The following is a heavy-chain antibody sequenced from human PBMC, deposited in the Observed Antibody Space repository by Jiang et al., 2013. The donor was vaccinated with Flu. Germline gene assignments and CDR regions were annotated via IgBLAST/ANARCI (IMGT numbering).Heavy chain of an antibody. CDR3: AHKPRGIAAAGTRFDY. CDR1: GFSLSTSGVG. CDR2: IYWNDDK. Sequence: PTQTLTLTCTFSGFSLSTSGVGVGWIRQPPGKALEWLALIYWNDDKRYSPSLKSRLTITKDTSKNQVVLTMTNMDPVDTATYYCAHKPRGIAAAGTRFDYWGQGTLVTVSS. V-gene: IGHV2-5*01. D-gene: IGHD6-13*01. J-gene: IGHJ4*02.